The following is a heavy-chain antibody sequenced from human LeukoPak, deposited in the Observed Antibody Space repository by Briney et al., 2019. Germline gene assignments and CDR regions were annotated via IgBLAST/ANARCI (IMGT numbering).Heavy chain of an antibody. Sequence: GGSLRLSCAASGFTFSSYAMSWVRQAPGKGLEWVSVIYSGGSTYYADSVKGRFTISRDNSKNTLYLQMNSLRAEDTAVYYCARDAGYSSGPASYYYYYGMDVWGQGTTVTVSS. CDR2: IYSGGST. V-gene: IGHV3-53*01. CDR3: ARDAGYSSGPASYYYYYGMDV. CDR1: GFTFSSYA. D-gene: IGHD6-19*01. J-gene: IGHJ6*02.